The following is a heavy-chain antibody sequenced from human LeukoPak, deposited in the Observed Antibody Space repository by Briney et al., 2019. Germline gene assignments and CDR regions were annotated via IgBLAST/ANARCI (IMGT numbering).Heavy chain of an antibody. D-gene: IGHD3-16*01. CDR1: GGSISSSSYY. Sequence: SETLSLTCTVSGGSISSSSYYWGWIRQPPGKGLEWIGSIYYSGSTYYNPSLKSRVTISVDTSKNQFSLKLSSVTAADTAVYYCANLNMITFGGVHDYWGQGTLVPVSP. J-gene: IGHJ4*02. V-gene: IGHV4-39*01. CDR3: ANLNMITFGGVHDY. CDR2: IYYSGST.